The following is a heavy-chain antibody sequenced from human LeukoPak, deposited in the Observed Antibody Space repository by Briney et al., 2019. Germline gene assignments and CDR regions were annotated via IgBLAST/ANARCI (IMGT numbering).Heavy chain of an antibody. J-gene: IGHJ1*01. CDR2: ISAYNGNT. D-gene: IGHD6-13*01. V-gene: IGHV1-18*04. CDR3: ARDPEYSSSWYVRWYFQH. Sequence: ASVKVSCKASGYTFTGYYMHWVRQAPGQGLEWMGWISAYNGNTNYAQKLQGRVTMTIDTSTSTAYMELRSLRSDDTAVYYCARDPEYSSSWYVRWYFQHWGQGTLVTVSS. CDR1: GYTFTGYY.